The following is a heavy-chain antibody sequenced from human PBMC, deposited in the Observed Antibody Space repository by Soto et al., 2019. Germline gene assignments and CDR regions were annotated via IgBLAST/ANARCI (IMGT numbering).Heavy chain of an antibody. Sequence: ETLSLTCTVSGGSISSGDYYWSWIRQPPGKGLEWVDNINRDVSQKVYVDSVRRRFTISRDNAKNAVYLQMNSLRADDTAVYYRAKIGYNDWHFDHRGQGTLVTGSS. CDR2: INRDVSQK. CDR3: AKIGYNDWHFDH. D-gene: IGHD3-22*01. CDR1: GGSISSGDYY. V-gene: IGHV3-7*01. J-gene: IGHJ4*02.